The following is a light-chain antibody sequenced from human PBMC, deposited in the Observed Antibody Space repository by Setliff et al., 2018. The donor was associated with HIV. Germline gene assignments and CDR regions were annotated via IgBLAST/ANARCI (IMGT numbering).Light chain of an antibody. CDR2: EVR. CDR3: TSYTSSYTLV. V-gene: IGLV2-14*01. CDR1: SSDVGGYNY. J-gene: IGLJ1*01. Sequence: QSVLTQPASVSGSPGQSITISCTGTSSDVGGYNYVSWYQQHPGKAPKVMIYEVRNRPSGVSNRFSGSKSGNTASLTISGLQAEDEADYHCTSYTSSYTLVFGTGTKITVL.